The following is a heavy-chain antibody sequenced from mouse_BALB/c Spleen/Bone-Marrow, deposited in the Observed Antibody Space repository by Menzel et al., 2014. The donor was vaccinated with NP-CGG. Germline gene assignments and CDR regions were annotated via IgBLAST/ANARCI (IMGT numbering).Heavy chain of an antibody. CDR2: ISSGGGRI. V-gene: IGHV5-12-1*01. J-gene: IGHJ4*01. D-gene: IGHD2-2*01. CDR3: ARQRGYAYAMDF. Sequence: QLVESGGDLVKPGGSLKLSCAASGFAFSGNDMSWVRQIPEKRLEWVAYISSGGGRIYYPDTVKGRFTISRDNAKNTLYLQMNSLKSEDTAMYYCARQRGYAYAMDFWSQGPSVSASS. CDR1: GFAFSGND.